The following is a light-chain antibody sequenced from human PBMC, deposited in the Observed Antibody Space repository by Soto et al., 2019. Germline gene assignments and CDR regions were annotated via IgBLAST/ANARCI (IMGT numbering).Light chain of an antibody. J-gene: IGKJ5*01. CDR2: WAS. Sequence: DIVMTQSPDSLAVSMGERATLNCKSSQSVLYTSNNKNYLAWYRQKPGQPPKLLIYWASTRESGVPDRFSGSGSGTDFTLTISSLQAEDVAVYYCQQYYSTPITSGQRTRLEI. CDR1: QSVLYTSNNKNY. CDR3: QQYYSTPIT. V-gene: IGKV4-1*01.